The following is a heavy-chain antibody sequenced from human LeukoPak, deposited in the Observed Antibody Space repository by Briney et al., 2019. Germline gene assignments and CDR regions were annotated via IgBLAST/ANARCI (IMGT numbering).Heavy chain of an antibody. CDR2: INHSGST. J-gene: IGHJ4*02. CDR3: ARGSPYYYASG. CDR1: GGSFSGYY. Sequence: SETLSLTCAIYGGSFSGYYWSWIRQPPGKGLEWIGEINHSGSTNYNSSLKSRVTISVDTSKNQFSLKLSSVTAADTAVYYCARGSPYYYASGWGQGTLVTVSS. V-gene: IGHV4-34*01. D-gene: IGHD3-10*01.